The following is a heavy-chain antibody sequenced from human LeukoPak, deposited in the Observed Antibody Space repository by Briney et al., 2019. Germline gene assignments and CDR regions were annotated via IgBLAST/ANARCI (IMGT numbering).Heavy chain of an antibody. CDR2: VNDRGTT. Sequence: SETLSLTCAVYGDSFSGYYWSWIRQSPGTGLEWIGEVNDRGTTNYNPNLKSRVTISVVTSSNQFSLKLTPVTAADTALYFCATRRGGPYPYYFDHWDQGALVTVSS. D-gene: IGHD2-15*01. CDR3: ATRRGGPYPYYFDH. CDR1: GDSFSGYY. V-gene: IGHV4-34*01. J-gene: IGHJ4*02.